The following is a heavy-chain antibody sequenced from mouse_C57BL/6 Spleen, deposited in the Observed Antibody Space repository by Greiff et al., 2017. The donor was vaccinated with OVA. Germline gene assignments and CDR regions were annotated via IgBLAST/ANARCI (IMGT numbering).Heavy chain of an antibody. CDR1: GYTFTTYP. J-gene: IGHJ1*03. Sequence: QVQLKQSGAELVKPGASVKMSCKASGYTFTTYPLEWMKQNHGKSLEWIGNFHPYNDDTKYNEKFKGKATLTVEKSSSTVYLELSRLTSDDSAVYYCARCYYGSSYWYFDVWGTGTTVTVSS. V-gene: IGHV1-47*01. CDR3: ARCYYGSSYWYFDV. D-gene: IGHD1-1*01. CDR2: FHPYNDDT.